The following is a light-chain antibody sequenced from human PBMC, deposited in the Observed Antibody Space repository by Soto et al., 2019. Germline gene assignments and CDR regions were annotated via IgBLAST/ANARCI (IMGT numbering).Light chain of an antibody. Sequence: QSALTQPASVSGSPGQSITISCTGTSSDVGAYHYVSWYQQHPGKAPKLMIFEVSDRPSGVTNRFSGSKSGNTASLTISGLQAEEEADYCCSSYTSSNTLVFGGGTKLTVL. V-gene: IGLV2-14*01. CDR3: SSYTSSNTLV. J-gene: IGLJ2*01. CDR2: EVS. CDR1: SSDVGAYHY.